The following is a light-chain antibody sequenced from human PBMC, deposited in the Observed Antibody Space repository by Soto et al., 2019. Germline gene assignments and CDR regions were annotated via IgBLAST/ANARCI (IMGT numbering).Light chain of an antibody. J-gene: IGKJ2*01. CDR1: QSISSW. Sequence: DIQMTQSPSTLSASVGDRVTITCRASQSISSWLAWYQQKPGKAPKLLIYDASSLESGVPSRFSGSGSGTEFTLTISSLQPHDFATYYCQQYNSYSHTFGQGTKVEIK. CDR3: QQYNSYSHT. CDR2: DAS. V-gene: IGKV1-5*01.